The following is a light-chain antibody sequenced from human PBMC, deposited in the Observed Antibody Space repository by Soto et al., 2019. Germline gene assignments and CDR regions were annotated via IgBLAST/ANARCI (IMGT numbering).Light chain of an antibody. J-gene: IGLJ3*02. V-gene: IGLV1-47*02. CDR2: SND. CDR3: AAWDDSLSGRV. CDR1: SSNIGTNY. Sequence: QSVLTQPPSASGTPGQRVTISCSGSSSNIGTNYVYWYQQLPGTAPKLLISSNDQRPSGVPDRFSASKSGTSASLAISGLRSEDEADYYCAAWDDSLSGRVFGGGTKLTVL.